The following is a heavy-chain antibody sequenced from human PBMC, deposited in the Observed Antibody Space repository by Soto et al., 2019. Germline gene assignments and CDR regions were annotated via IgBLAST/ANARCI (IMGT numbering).Heavy chain of an antibody. D-gene: IGHD6-6*01. V-gene: IGHV3-33*01. CDR2: IWYDGSNK. J-gene: IGHJ6*02. CDR1: GFTFSSYG. CDR3: ARGMWSSSPPYYYYYGMDV. Sequence: GGSLRLSCAASGFTFSSYGMHWVRQAPGKGLEWVAVIWYDGSNKYYADSVKGRFTISRENSKNTLYLQMNSLRAEDTAVYYCARGMWSSSPPYYYYYGMDVWGQGTTVTVSS.